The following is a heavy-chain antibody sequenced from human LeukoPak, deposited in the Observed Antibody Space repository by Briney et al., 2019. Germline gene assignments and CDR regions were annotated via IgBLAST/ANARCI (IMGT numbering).Heavy chain of an antibody. D-gene: IGHD6-19*01. CDR1: GFTFSSYT. V-gene: IGHV3-64*05. J-gene: IGHJ4*02. CDR2: ISSDGRST. Sequence: GGSLRLSCSASGFTFSSYTMYWVRQAPGKGLEYVSGISSDGRSTDYADSVKGRFTISRDNSKNTLYFGMSSLRTEDTAVYYCVRSSGAFDYWGQGTLVTVSS. CDR3: VRSSGAFDY.